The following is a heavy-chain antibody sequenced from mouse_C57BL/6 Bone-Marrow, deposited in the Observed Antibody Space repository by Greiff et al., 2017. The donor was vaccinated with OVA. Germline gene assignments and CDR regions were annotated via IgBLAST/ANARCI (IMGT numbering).Heavy chain of an antibody. V-gene: IGHV1-76*01. Sequence: VQVVESGAELVRPGASVKLSCKASGYTFTDYYINWVKQRPGQGLEWIARIYPGSGNTYYNEKFKGKATLTAEKSSSTAYMQLSSLTSEDSAVYFCARQTMVTSHYYAMDYWGQGTSVTVSS. J-gene: IGHJ4*01. CDR3: ARQTMVTSHYYAMDY. D-gene: IGHD2-2*01. CDR2: IYPGSGNT. CDR1: GYTFTDYY.